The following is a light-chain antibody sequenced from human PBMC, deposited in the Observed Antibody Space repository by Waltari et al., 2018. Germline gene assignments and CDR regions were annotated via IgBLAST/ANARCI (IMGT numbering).Light chain of an antibody. Sequence: SYVLTQPPSVSVAPGKTARISCGGNKIGSKSVHWYQQKPGQAPVLVIYDDSDRPSGIPERFSGSNSGNTATLTISRVEAGDEADYYCQVWDSSTHHVVFGGVTKLTVL. J-gene: IGLJ2*01. CDR3: QVWDSSTHHVV. CDR2: DDS. V-gene: IGLV3-21*04. CDR1: KIGSKS.